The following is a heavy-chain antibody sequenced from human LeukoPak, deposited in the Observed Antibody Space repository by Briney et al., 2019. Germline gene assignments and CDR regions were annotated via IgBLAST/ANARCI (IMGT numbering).Heavy chain of an antibody. CDR1: GGSISSSTYY. CDR3: AKSLVVGQLWLPGIMGY. CDR2: ISYSGTT. V-gene: IGHV4-39*07. D-gene: IGHD5-18*01. Sequence: KTSETLSLTCTVPGGSISSSTYYWGWIRQPPGKGLEWIGTISYSGTTYYSPSLKSRVTISLDTSKNQFSLKLSSVTAADTAVYYCAKSLVVGQLWLPGIMGYWGQGTLVTVSS. J-gene: IGHJ4*02.